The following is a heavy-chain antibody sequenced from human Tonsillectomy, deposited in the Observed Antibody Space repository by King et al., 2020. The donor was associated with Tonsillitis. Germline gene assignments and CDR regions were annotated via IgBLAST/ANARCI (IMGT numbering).Heavy chain of an antibody. CDR2: IIPMFDTT. CDR1: GDTFSNYA. J-gene: IGHJ6*02. Sequence: VQLVQSGAEVKKPGSSVKVSCKASGDTFSNYAISWVRQAPGQGLEWIGVIIPMFDTTNYAQKLQGRVTITADESRRTAYLGLSSLRSEDTGVYYCARVGEGGPSSYYGMDVWGQGTTVTVSS. CDR3: ARVGEGGPSSYYGMDV. V-gene: IGHV1-69*01. D-gene: IGHD3-16*01.